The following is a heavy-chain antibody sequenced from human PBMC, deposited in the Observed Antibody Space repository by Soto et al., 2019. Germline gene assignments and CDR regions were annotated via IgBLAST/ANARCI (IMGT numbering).Heavy chain of an antibody. CDR1: GGSILDSTYY. CDR2: IFYSGGS. CDR3: ARQASGYYYGWFDP. J-gene: IGHJ5*02. Sequence: QLLLQESGPGLVKPSETLSLTCTVSGGSILDSTYYWAWIRQSPGKGLEWIGTIFYSGGSFYTPSLKIRVTMSLDTSNNQFSLKLSSVTAADTAVYYCARQASGYYYGWFDPWGQGTLVTVSS. V-gene: IGHV4-39*01. D-gene: IGHD3-22*01.